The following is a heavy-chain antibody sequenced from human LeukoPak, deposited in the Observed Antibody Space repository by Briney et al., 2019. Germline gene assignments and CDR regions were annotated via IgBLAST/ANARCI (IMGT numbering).Heavy chain of an antibody. CDR1: GGSISSGGYY. CDR2: IYYSGST. J-gene: IGHJ5*02. CDR3: ARQGDFWSGYYHNPWFDP. D-gene: IGHD3-3*01. V-gene: IGHV4-31*03. Sequence: NASETLSLTCTVSGGSISSGGYYWSWIRQHPGKGLEWIGYIYYSGSTNYNPSLKSRVTISVDTSKNQFSLKLSSVTAADTAVYYCARQGDFWSGYYHNPWFDPWGQGTLVTVSS.